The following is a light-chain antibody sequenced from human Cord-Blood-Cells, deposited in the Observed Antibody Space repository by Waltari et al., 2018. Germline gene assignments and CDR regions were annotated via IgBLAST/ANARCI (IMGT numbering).Light chain of an antibody. CDR2: EGS. CDR1: SRDVGSYNL. Sequence: QSALTKHASGSGSPGQSITISCTGTSRDVGSYNLVSWYQQHPAKAPKLMIYEGSKRPSGGSNRFFGSKTGNTASLTTTGLQAEDDADYYCCQYAGSSTAVFGGGTKLTVL. V-gene: IGLV2-23*01. J-gene: IGLJ2*01. CDR3: CQYAGSSTAV.